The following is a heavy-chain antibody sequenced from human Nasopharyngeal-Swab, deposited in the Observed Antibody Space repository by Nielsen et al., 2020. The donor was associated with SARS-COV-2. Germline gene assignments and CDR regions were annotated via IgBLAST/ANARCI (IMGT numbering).Heavy chain of an antibody. V-gene: IGHV3-23*01. J-gene: IGHJ1*01. CDR3: GSMFAAA. CDR2: ISVSDGNT. Sequence: GGSLRLSCAASGLTLRTYGWNGVRQAPGKGLGWVSTISVSDGNTHYADSVKGRFTISRDNSKNTLYLQMNSLRAEDTAIYYCGSMFAAAWGQGALVTVSS. D-gene: IGHD6-13*01. CDR1: GLTLRTYG.